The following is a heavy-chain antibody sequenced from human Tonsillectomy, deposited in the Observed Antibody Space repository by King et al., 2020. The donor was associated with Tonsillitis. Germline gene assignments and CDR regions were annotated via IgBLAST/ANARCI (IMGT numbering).Heavy chain of an antibody. V-gene: IGHV3-48*03. Sequence: VQLVESGGGLVQPGGSLRLSCAASGFTFNNYDMNWVRQAPGKGLEWVSYISSSGSTIYYADSVKGRFTISRDNAKNSLYLQMNSLRAEDTAVYYCAGDEGVRLSQPGFDCWGQGTLVTVSS. D-gene: IGHD1-1*01. CDR3: AGDEGVRLSQPGFDC. CDR1: GFTFNNYD. J-gene: IGHJ4*02. CDR2: ISSSGSTI.